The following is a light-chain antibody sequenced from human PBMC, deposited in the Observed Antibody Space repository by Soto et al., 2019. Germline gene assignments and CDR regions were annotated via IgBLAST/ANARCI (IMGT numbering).Light chain of an antibody. CDR3: QSYDSSLSGYV. J-gene: IGLJ1*01. V-gene: IGLV2-8*01. Sequence: QSALTQPPSASGSPGQSVTISCTGTSSDVGGYNYVSWYQQHPGKAPKLLIHEVSKRPSGVTDRFSGSKSGNTASLTVSGLQPEDEADYYCQSYDSSLSGYVFGTGTKLTVL. CDR2: EVS. CDR1: SSDVGGYNY.